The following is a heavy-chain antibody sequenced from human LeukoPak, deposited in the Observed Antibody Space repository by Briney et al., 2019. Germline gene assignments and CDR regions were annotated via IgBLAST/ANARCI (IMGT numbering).Heavy chain of an antibody. CDR2: INPNSGGT. J-gene: IGHJ5*02. CDR3: ARALDYYGSGSYYNVGQLGGHTGWFDP. V-gene: IGHV1-2*02. Sequence: ASVKVSCKASGYTFTDFYIHWVRQAPGQGLEWMGWINPNSGGTNYAQKFQGRVTMTRDTSISTAYMELSRLRSDDTAVYYCARALDYYGSGSYYNVGQLGGHTGWFDPWGQGTLVTVSS. D-gene: IGHD3-10*01. CDR1: GYTFTDFY.